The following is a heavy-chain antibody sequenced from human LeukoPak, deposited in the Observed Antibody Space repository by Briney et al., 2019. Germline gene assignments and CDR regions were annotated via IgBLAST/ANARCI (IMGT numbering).Heavy chain of an antibody. CDR1: GFTFDDYA. V-gene: IGHV3-9*01. Sequence: GGSLRLSCAASGFTFDDYAMRWVRQAPGKGLEWVSGISWNSGSIGYADSVKGRFTISRDNAKNSLYLQMNSLRAEDTALYYCARSHSGADYWGQGTLVTVSS. D-gene: IGHD1-26*01. CDR3: ARSHSGADY. J-gene: IGHJ4*02. CDR2: ISWNSGSI.